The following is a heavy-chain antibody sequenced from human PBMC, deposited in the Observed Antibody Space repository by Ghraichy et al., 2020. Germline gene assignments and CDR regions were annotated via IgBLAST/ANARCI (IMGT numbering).Heavy chain of an antibody. Sequence: SETLSLTCTVSGGSVSSGSYYWSWIRQPPGKGLEWIGYIYYSGSTNYNPSLKSRVTISVDTSKNQFSLKLSSVTAADTAVYYCARETKLVRSYYGMDVWGQGTTVTVSS. CDR3: ARETKLVRSYYGMDV. D-gene: IGHD6-13*01. CDR2: IYYSGST. V-gene: IGHV4-61*01. CDR1: GGSVSSGSYY. J-gene: IGHJ6*02.